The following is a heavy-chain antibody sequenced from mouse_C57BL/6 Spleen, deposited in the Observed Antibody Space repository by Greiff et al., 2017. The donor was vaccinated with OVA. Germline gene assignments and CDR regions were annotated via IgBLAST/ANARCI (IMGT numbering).Heavy chain of an antibody. CDR1: GFTFSSYG. CDR2: ISSGGSYT. V-gene: IGHV5-6*02. D-gene: IGHD2-1*01. CDR3: ARWGNYVAC. J-gene: IGHJ3*01. Sequence: DVMLVESGGDLVKPGGSLKLSCAASGFTFSSYGMSWVRQAPDKRLEWVATISSGGSYTYYPDSVKGRFTISRDNAKNTLYLQMSSLKSEDTAMYYCARWGNYVACWGQGTLVTVSA.